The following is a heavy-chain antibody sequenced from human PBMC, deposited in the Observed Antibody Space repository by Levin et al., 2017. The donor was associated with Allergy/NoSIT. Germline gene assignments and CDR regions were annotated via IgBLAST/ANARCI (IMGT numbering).Heavy chain of an antibody. D-gene: IGHD5-18*01. Sequence: SGPTLVKPTQTLTLTCTFSGFSLSTSGMRVSWIRQPPGKALEWLARIDWDDDKFYSTSLKTRLTISKDTSKNQVVLTMTNMDPVDTATYYCALRGTAMGHFDYWGQGTLVTVSS. CDR1: GFSLSTSGMR. CDR3: ALRGTAMGHFDY. CDR2: IDWDDDK. J-gene: IGHJ4*02. V-gene: IGHV2-70*04.